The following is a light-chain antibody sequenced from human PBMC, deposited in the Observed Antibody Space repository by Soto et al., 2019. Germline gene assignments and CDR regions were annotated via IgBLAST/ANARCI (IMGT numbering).Light chain of an antibody. J-gene: IGKJ3*01. Sequence: DIQMTQSPSSLSASVGDRVTITCQANQDISNYLNWYQQKPGKAPKLLISDASNLKTGVPSRFSGSGSGTDFPVTISSLPPEGLATYYCQQYDDLWTFGPGTKVDIK. CDR3: QQYDDLWT. V-gene: IGKV1-33*01. CDR2: DAS. CDR1: QDISNY.